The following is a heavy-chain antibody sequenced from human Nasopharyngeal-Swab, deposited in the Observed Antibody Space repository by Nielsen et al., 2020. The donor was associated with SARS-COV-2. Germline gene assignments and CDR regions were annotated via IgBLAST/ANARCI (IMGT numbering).Heavy chain of an antibody. CDR1: GFTFSSYE. CDR3: ARDKARYNWNLSLGWYFDL. D-gene: IGHD1-20*01. CDR2: ISSSGSTI. V-gene: IGHV3-48*03. J-gene: IGHJ2*01. Sequence: GGSLRLSCAASGFTFSSYEMNWVRQAPGKGLEWVSYISSSGSTIYYADSVKGRFTISRDNAKNSLYLQMNSLRAEDTAVYYCARDKARYNWNLSLGWYFDLRGRGTLVTVSS.